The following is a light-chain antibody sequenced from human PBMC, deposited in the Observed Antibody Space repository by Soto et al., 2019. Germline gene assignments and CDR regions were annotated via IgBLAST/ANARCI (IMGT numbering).Light chain of an antibody. CDR1: SSDVGGYNF. V-gene: IGLV2-8*01. CDR2: EVS. Sequence: QSALPQAPSASGSPGQSVTISCTGTSSDVGGYNFVSWYQQHPGKAPKLLIYEVSKRPSGVPDRVSGSKSDNTASLTVSGLQAEDEADYYCSSFAGGNNLLFGGGTKLTVL. CDR3: SSFAGGNNLL. J-gene: IGLJ2*01.